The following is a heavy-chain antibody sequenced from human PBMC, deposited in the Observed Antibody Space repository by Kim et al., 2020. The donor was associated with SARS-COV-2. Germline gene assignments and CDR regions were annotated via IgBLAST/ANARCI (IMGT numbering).Heavy chain of an antibody. CDR3: ARRGTYCSSTSCYSDY. D-gene: IGHD2-2*01. CDR2: IYPGDSDT. CDR1: GYSFTSYW. Sequence: GESLKISCKGSGYSFTSYWIGWVRQMPGKGLEWMGIIYPGDSDTRYSPSFQGQVTISADKSISTAYLQWSSLKASDTAMYYCARRGTYCSSTSCYSDYWGQGTLVTVSS. J-gene: IGHJ4*02. V-gene: IGHV5-51*01.